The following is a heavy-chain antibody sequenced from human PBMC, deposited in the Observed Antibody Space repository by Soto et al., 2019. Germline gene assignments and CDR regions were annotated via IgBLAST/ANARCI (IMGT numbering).Heavy chain of an antibody. CDR3: ARVRITIFGVVYGSWFDP. CDR1: GGSISSYY. J-gene: IGHJ5*02. Sequence: PSETLSLTCTVSGGSISSYYWSWIRQPPGKGLEWIGYIYYSGSTNYNPSLKSRVTISVDTSKNQFSLKLSSVTAADTAVYYCARVRITIFGVVYGSWFDPWGQGTLVTVSS. V-gene: IGHV4-59*01. CDR2: IYYSGST. D-gene: IGHD3-3*01.